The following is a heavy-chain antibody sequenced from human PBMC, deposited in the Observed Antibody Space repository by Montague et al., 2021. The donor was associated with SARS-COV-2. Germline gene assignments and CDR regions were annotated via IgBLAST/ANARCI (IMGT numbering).Heavy chain of an antibody. D-gene: IGHD3-22*01. Sequence: SETLSLTCAVYGGSFSGYYWSWIRQPPGKGLEWIGEINHSGSTNYNPSLKSRVTISVDTSKNQFSLKLDSVTAADTAVYFCARRGYYDSAGYHWHLDLWGRGMLVTVSS. CDR1: GGSFSGYY. J-gene: IGHJ2*01. V-gene: IGHV4-34*01. CDR3: ARRGYYDSAGYHWHLDL. CDR2: INHSGST.